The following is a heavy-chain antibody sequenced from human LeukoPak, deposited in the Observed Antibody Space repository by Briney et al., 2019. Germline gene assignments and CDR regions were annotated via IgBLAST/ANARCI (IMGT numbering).Heavy chain of an antibody. V-gene: IGHV4-34*01. J-gene: IGHJ4*02. CDR1: GGSFSGYY. CDR3: ARDRVGATHFDY. D-gene: IGHD1-26*01. CDR2: INHSGST. Sequence: PSETLSLTCAVYGGSFSGYYWSWIRQPPGKGLEWIGEINHSGSTNYNPSLKSRVTISVDTSKNQFSLKLSSVTAADTAVYYCARDRVGATHFDYWGQGTLVTVSS.